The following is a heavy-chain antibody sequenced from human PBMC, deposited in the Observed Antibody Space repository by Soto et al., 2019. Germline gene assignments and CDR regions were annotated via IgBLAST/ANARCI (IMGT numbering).Heavy chain of an antibody. CDR1: GGSFSGYY. V-gene: IGHV4-34*01. D-gene: IGHD3-3*01. J-gene: IGHJ6*02. Sequence: QVQLQQWGAGLLKPSETLSLTCAVYGGSFSGYYWSWIRQPPGKGLEWIGEINHSGSTNYNPSLKSRVTISVATSKNQFSLKLSSVTAADTAVYYCARNRYYDFWSGHPYYYYGMDVWGQGTTVTVSS. CDR2: INHSGST. CDR3: ARNRYYDFWSGHPYYYYGMDV.